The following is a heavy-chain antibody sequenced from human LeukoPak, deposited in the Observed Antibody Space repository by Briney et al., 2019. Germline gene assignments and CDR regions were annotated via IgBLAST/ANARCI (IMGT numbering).Heavy chain of an antibody. CDR1: GYTFTSYD. J-gene: IGHJ4*02. CDR2: MNPNSGNT. D-gene: IGHD1-1*01. Sequence: GASVKVSCKASGYTFTSYDINWVRQATGQGLEWMGWMNPNSGNTGYAQKFQGRVTITADESTTTAYMELRRLTSEDTAMYYCARGLGTRWFFDYWGQGTQVTVSS. CDR3: ARGLGTRWFFDY. V-gene: IGHV1-8*03.